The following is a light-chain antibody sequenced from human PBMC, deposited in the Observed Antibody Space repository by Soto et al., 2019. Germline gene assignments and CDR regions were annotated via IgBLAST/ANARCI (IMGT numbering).Light chain of an antibody. CDR3: QQRSNWPPT. Sequence: EIVLTQSPATLSLSPGERATLSCRASQSVSSYLAWYQQKPGQAPRLLIYDASNGATGIPARFSGSGSGTDFTPTISSLEPEDFAVYYCQQRSNWPPTFGPGTKVDIK. V-gene: IGKV3-11*01. CDR2: DAS. J-gene: IGKJ3*01. CDR1: QSVSSY.